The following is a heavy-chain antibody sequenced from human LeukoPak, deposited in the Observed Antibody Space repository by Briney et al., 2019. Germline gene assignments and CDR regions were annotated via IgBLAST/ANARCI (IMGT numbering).Heavy chain of an antibody. V-gene: IGHV6-1*01. Sequence: SQTLSLTCAISGDSVSRNTAGWNWIRQSPSRGLEWLGRTYYRSKWYSDFAPSVGNRITINPDTSKNQFSLQLNSVTPEDTAVYYCAGTYTYYYYYYMDVWGKGTTVTISS. D-gene: IGHD2-2*02. CDR1: GDSVSRNTAG. J-gene: IGHJ6*03. CDR2: TYYRSKWYS. CDR3: AGTYTYYYYYYMDV.